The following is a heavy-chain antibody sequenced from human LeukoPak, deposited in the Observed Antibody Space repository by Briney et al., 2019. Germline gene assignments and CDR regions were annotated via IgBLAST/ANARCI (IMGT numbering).Heavy chain of an antibody. Sequence: SGPTLVNPTQTLTLTCTFSGFSLSTSGMCVSWIRQPPGKALEWLARIEWDDDKYYSTSLKTRLTISKDTSKNQVVLTMTNLDPVDTATYYCARSSGIAMAGTAFDYWGQGTLVTVSS. V-gene: IGHV2-70*11. CDR3: ARSSGIAMAGTAFDY. D-gene: IGHD6-19*01. CDR1: GFSLSTSGMC. J-gene: IGHJ4*02. CDR2: IEWDDDK.